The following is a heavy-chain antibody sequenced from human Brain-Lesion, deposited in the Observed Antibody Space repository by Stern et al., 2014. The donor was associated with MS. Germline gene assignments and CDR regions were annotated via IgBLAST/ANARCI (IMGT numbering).Heavy chain of an antibody. J-gene: IGHJ2*01. CDR2: VKQDGSET. Sequence: EVQLLESGGGLVQPGGSLRLSCAASGFTFSNYWMNWVRQAPGPGLEWVANVKQDGSETYYVDSVKGRFTISRDNAKNSLYLQVNSLRAEDTAVYYCVRAAFTTGWYYWYFDLWGRGTLVTVSS. D-gene: IGHD6-19*01. CDR1: GFTFSNYW. CDR3: VRAAFTTGWYYWYFDL. V-gene: IGHV3-7*01.